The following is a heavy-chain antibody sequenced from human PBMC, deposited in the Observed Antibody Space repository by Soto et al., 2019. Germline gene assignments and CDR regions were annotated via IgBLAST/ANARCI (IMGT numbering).Heavy chain of an antibody. CDR2: IYYSGST. V-gene: IGHV4-31*03. Sequence: PSETLSLTCTVSGGSISSGGYYWSWIRQHPGKGLEWIGYIYYSGSTYYNPSLKSRVTISVDTSKNQFSLKLSSVTAADTAVYYCARVYPPTPYTVTRYYFDYWGQGTLVTVSS. CDR1: GGSISSGGYY. CDR3: ARVYPPTPYTVTRYYFDY. J-gene: IGHJ4*02. D-gene: IGHD4-17*01.